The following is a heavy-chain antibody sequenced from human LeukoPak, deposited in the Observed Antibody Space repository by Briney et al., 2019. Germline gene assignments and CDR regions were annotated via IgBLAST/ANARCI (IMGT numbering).Heavy chain of an antibody. J-gene: IGHJ3*02. Sequence: PGGSLRLSCAASGFTFSSYSMNWVRQAPGKGLEWVSSISSSSSYIYYADSVKGRFTISRDNAKNSPYLQMNSLRAEDTAVYYCARDLYGLDAFDIWGQGTMVTVSS. CDR3: ARDLYGLDAFDI. D-gene: IGHD2/OR15-2a*01. CDR1: GFTFSSYS. CDR2: ISSSSSYI. V-gene: IGHV3-21*01.